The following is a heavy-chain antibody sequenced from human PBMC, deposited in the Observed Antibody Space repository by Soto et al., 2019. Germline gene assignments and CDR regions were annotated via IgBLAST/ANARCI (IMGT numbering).Heavy chain of an antibody. Sequence: QITLKESGPTLVKPTQTLTLTCTFSGFSLTTDWVGVGWIRQPPGEALEWLAVIYWDDTKTYRPSLESRLTITKDTSKNQVALTMTNMDSVDTATYYCAHAYGGRSLYWGQGTLVTVSS. CDR3: AHAYGGRSLY. D-gene: IGHD1-26*01. CDR2: IYWDDTK. J-gene: IGHJ4*02. CDR1: GFSLTTDWVG. V-gene: IGHV2-5*02.